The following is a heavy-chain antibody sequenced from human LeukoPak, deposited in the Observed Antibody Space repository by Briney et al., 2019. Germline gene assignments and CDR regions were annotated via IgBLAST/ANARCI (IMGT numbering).Heavy chain of an antibody. CDR2: IYYTGST. CDR1: GGSIRSDNYY. J-gene: IGHJ4*02. CDR3: AREASGILDY. V-gene: IGHV4-30-4*08. Sequence: PSQTLSLTCTVSGGSIRSDNYYWSWIRQPPGKGLEWIGYIYYTGSTYYNPSLKSRVTISLDTSKNHFSLKLSSVTAADTAVYYCAREASGILDYWGQGTLVTVSS. D-gene: IGHD1-26*01.